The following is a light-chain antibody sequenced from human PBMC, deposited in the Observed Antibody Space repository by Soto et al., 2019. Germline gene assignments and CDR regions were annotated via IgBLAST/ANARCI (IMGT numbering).Light chain of an antibody. V-gene: IGKV3-15*01. CDR2: GAS. Sequence: EIVITRSPATVSVSPXERATLSCRASQSVSTNLAWYQQKPGQAPRLLIYGASTRATGIPARFSGSGSGTEFTLTISSLQSEDFAVYFCQQYNNWPPYTFGQGTKVDIK. CDR3: QQYNNWPPYT. J-gene: IGKJ2*01. CDR1: QSVSTN.